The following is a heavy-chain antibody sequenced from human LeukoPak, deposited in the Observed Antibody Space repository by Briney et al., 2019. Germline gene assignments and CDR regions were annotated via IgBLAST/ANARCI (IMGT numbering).Heavy chain of an antibody. CDR3: AKDQGARQYYYGSLGDY. V-gene: IGHV3-23*01. D-gene: IGHD3-22*01. CDR1: GFTFSSYA. Sequence: HSGGSLRLSCAASGFTFSSYAMSWVRQAPGKGLEWVSAISGSGGSTYYADSVKGRFTISRDNSKNTLYLQMNSLRAEDTAVYYCAKDQGARQYYYGSLGDYWGQGTLVTVSS. J-gene: IGHJ4*02. CDR2: ISGSGGST.